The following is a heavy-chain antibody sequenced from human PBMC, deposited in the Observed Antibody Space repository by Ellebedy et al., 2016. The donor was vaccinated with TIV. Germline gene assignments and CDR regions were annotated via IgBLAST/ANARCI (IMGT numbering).Heavy chain of an antibody. CDR1: GFSFHNYS. V-gene: IGHV3-21*01. D-gene: IGHD2-2*01. CDR3: ASSHCTTTDCYLLGFDY. CDR2: IDSRSKFI. Sequence: GGSLRLSXAASGFSFHNYSMNWVRQAPGKGLEWVSSIDSRSKFIFYADSVKGRFTISRDNAKNSLYLQMNSLTAGDTAVYYCASSHCTTTDCYLLGFDYWGQGTRVTVSS. J-gene: IGHJ4*02.